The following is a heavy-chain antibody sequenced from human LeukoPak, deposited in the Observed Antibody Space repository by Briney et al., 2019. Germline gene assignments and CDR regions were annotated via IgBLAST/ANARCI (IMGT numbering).Heavy chain of an antibody. Sequence: GESLKISCKGSGYSFTSYWIGWVRQMPGKGLEWMGMIYPGDSDTRYSPSFQGQVTISADKSISTAYLQWSSLKASDTAMYYCARLGVDYYDSSGYPYFDYWGQGTLVTVSS. J-gene: IGHJ4*02. D-gene: IGHD3-22*01. CDR1: GYSFTSYW. CDR3: ARLGVDYYDSSGYPYFDY. V-gene: IGHV5-51*01. CDR2: IYPGDSDT.